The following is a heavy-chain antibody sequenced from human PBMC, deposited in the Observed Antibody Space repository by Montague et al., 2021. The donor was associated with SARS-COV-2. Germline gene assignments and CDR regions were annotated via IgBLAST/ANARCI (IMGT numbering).Heavy chain of an antibody. CDR3: VSLWKYGSGSHYAPWDYYNYGVDV. CDR2: IYYSGST. Sequence: SETLSLTCSVSGGSITSSSYYWGWIRQSPDTGLEWIGNIYYSGSTYYNQSLKSRVTISVDTSKYQFSLKLSSVTAADTAVSYCVSLWKYGSGSHYAPWDYYNYGVDVWGQGTTVTVSS. CDR1: GGSITSSSYY. J-gene: IGHJ6*02. D-gene: IGHD3-10*01. V-gene: IGHV4-39*01.